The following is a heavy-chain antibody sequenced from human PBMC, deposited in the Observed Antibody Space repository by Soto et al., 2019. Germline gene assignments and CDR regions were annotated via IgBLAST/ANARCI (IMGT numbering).Heavy chain of an antibody. J-gene: IGHJ3*02. Sequence: QVYLEESGGGVVQPGRSLRLSCVASGFSFSNSDMHWVRQAPCTGLEWLAHIPIDGSRKYYADSVKGRFTVSRENSKNTLYLQINSLGPEEAALYYCTRGPTHGAFDIWGQGTMVTVSS. CDR1: GFSFSNSD. CDR3: TRGPTHGAFDI. V-gene: IGHV3-30*03. CDR2: IPIDGSRK.